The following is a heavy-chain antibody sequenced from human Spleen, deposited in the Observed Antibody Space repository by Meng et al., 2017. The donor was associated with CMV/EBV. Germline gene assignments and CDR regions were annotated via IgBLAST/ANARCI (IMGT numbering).Heavy chain of an antibody. J-gene: IGHJ4*02. CDR1: GGSISSSNW. V-gene: IGHV4-4*02. Sequence: CAVSGGSISSSNWWSWVRQPPGKGLEWIGEIYHSGSTNYNPSLKSRVTISVDKSKNQFSLKLSSVTAADTAVYYCAYDDSSGYYLGYWSQGTLVTVSS. CDR2: IYHSGST. D-gene: IGHD3-22*01. CDR3: AYDDSSGYYLGY.